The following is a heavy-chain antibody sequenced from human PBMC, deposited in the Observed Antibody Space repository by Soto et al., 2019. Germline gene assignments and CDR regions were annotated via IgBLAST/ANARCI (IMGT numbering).Heavy chain of an antibody. CDR3: AKDRRPDGVWDNDY. Sequence: EVQLLESGGCLVQPGGSLRLSCAASGFAFSTYTMNWVRQAPGKGLEWVSGILGGGDTYNADSVRGGFIISRDNSKTTLFLQMNGLRAEDTAVYYCAKDRRPDGVWDNDYWGQGTLVTVSS. CDR1: GFAFSTYT. J-gene: IGHJ4*02. V-gene: IGHV3-23*01. D-gene: IGHD4-17*01. CDR2: ILGGGDT.